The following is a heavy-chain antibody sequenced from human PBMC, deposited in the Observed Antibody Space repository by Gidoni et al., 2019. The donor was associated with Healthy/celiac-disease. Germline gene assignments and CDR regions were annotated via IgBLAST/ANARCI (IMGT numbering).Heavy chain of an antibody. CDR3: AREGHYDFWSGLGGPNWFDP. CDR1: GYTFTSYA. V-gene: IGHV1-3*01. J-gene: IGHJ5*02. D-gene: IGHD3-3*01. CDR2: INAGNGNT. Sequence: QVQLVQSGAEVKKPGASVKVSCKASGYTFTSYAMHWVRQAPGQRLEWMGWINAGNGNTKYSQKFQGRVTITRDTSASTAYMELSSLRSEDTAVYYCAREGHYDFWSGLGGPNWFDPWGQGTLVTVSS.